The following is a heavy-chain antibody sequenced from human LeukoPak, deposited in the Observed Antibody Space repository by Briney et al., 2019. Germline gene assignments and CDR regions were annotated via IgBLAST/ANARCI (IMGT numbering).Heavy chain of an antibody. CDR1: GGSFSSSSYY. CDR2: IYYSGST. V-gene: IGHV4-39*01. J-gene: IGHJ4*02. CDR3: ARQVRYRDYFDY. D-gene: IGHD1-14*01. Sequence: SDTLSLTCTVSGGSFSSSSYYWGWLRQPPGKGLEWIGSIYYSGSTYYNPSLKSRVTISVDTSKNQFSLKLSSVTAADTAVYYCARQVRYRDYFDYWGQGTLVTVSS.